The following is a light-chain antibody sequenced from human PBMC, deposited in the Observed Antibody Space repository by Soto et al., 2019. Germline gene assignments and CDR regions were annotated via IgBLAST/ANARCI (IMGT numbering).Light chain of an antibody. CDR3: CTYAGSYLWV. Sequence: QSALTQPRSVSGSPGQSVTISCTGTSSDIGSYNDVSWYQQHPGKAPKLMIYDVSKRPSGVPDRFAGSKSGNTASLTISGLQTEDEADYYCCTYAGSYLWVFGGGTQLTVL. J-gene: IGLJ3*02. CDR2: DVS. CDR1: SSDIGSYND. V-gene: IGLV2-11*01.